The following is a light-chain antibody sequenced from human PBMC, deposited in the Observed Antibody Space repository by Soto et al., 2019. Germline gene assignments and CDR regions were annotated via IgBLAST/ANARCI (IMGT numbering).Light chain of an antibody. CDR3: NSYTSSSTHV. CDR2: DVS. J-gene: IGLJ1*01. Sequence: QSVLTQPASVSGSPGQSITISCTGTSSDVGGYNYVSWYQQHPGKAPKLIISDVSNRPSGVSNRFSGSKSGNTASLTISGLQAEDEADYYCNSYTSSSTHVFGTGTK. V-gene: IGLV2-14*03. CDR1: SSDVGGYNY.